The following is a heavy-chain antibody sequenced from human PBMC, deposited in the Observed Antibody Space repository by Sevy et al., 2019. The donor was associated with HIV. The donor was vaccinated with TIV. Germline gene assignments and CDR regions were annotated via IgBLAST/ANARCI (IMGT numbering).Heavy chain of an antibody. V-gene: IGHV4-30-4*01. CDR1: GGSISSGDYY. Sequence: SETLSLTCTVSGGSISSGDYYWSWIRQPPGKGLEWIGYIYFSGRTQYNPSLKSRVTMSVATSKNQFSLKISSVTAADTAVYYCVRDSSDYGDHIIMYFDYWGQGTLVTVSS. J-gene: IGHJ4*02. CDR2: IYFSGRT. CDR3: VRDSSDYGDHIIMYFDY. D-gene: IGHD4-17*01.